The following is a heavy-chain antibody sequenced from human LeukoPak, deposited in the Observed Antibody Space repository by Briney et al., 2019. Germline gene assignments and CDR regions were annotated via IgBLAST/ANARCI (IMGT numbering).Heavy chain of an antibody. V-gene: IGHV3-23*01. J-gene: IGHJ4*02. CDR1: GFTFSSYA. CDR3: AKGKGIYEQWLAQSDY. Sequence: GGSLRLSCAASGFTFSSYAMSWVRQAPGKGLEWVSAISGSGGSTYYADSVKGRFTISRDNSKNTLYLQMNSLRAEDTAVYYCAKGKGIYEQWLAQSDYWGQGTLVTVSS. D-gene: IGHD6-19*01. CDR2: ISGSGGST.